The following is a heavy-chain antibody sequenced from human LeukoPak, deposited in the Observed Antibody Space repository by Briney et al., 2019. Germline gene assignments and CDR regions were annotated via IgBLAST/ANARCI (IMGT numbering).Heavy chain of an antibody. J-gene: IGHJ5*02. CDR1: GFTFSNYG. Sequence: QTGGSLRLSCAASGFTFSNYGMHWVRQAPGKGLEWVAAIWYDGSNKFYADSVKGRFTISRDNSKNTLYLQMNSLRAEDTAVYYCARDSSIVVVPTAISVDPWGQGTLVTVSS. CDR3: ARDSSIVVVPTAISVDP. V-gene: IGHV3-33*01. D-gene: IGHD2-2*01. CDR2: IWYDGSNK.